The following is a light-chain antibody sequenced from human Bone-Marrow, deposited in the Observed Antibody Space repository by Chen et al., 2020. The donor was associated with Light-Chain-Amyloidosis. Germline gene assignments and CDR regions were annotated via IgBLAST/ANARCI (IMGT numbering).Light chain of an antibody. V-gene: IGLV3-25*03. J-gene: IGLJ3*02. Sequence: SYDLTHPPSVSVSPGQTARNPCPGDALPKQYGYWYQQKPGQAPILVIYKDTERPSGIPERFSGSSSGKTVTLTISGVQAEDEADYYCQSADFSGTLVFGGGTKLTVL. CDR2: KDT. CDR1: ALPKQY. CDR3: QSADFSGTLV.